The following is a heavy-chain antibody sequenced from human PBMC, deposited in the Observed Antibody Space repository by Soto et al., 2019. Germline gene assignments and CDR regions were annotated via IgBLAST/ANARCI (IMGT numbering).Heavy chain of an antibody. CDR1: GFIFSDYS. D-gene: IGHD3-22*01. V-gene: IGHV3-48*02. J-gene: IGHJ6*02. CDR3: ARDSSGRQYYGMDV. Sequence: QPGGSLRLSCTPSGFIFSDYSMNWVRQAPGKGLEWISYITTTSSTMYYADSVKGRFTISRDNAKNSLYLQMNSLRDEDTAVYYCARDSSGRQYYGMDVWGQGTKVTVYS. CDR2: ITTTSSTM.